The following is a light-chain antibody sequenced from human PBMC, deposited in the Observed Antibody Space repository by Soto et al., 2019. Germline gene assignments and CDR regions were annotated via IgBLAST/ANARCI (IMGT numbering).Light chain of an antibody. Sequence: NKITKSPSTLSATVRDRVTITCRASQSVRSWLAWYQQQPGKGPQLLIYKASSLESGVASRFSGSGSGKEFSLTISSLQPDDFATYYGVEYIRYVRAFG. CDR2: KAS. J-gene: IGKJ1*01. CDR3: VEYIRYVRA. CDR1: QSVRSW. V-gene: IGKV1-5*03.